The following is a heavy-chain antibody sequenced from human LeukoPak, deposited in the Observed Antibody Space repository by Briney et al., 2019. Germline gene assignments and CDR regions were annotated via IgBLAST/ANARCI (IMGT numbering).Heavy chain of an antibody. J-gene: IGHJ5*02. CDR1: GYTFTSYD. V-gene: IGHV1-8*03. Sequence: ASVKVSCKASGYTFTSYDINWVRQATGQGLEWMGWMNPNSGNTGYAQKFQGRVTITRNTSISTAYMELSSLRSEDTAVYYCASSDCGSTSCYTTSLNWFDPWGQGTLVTVSS. CDR2: MNPNSGNT. CDR3: ASSDCGSTSCYTTSLNWFDP. D-gene: IGHD2-2*02.